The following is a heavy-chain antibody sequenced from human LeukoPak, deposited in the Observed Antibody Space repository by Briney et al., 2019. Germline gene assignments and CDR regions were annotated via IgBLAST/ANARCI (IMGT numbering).Heavy chain of an antibody. V-gene: IGHV3-23*01. CDR3: AKTMIVVVIPYYFDY. CDR2: ISGSGGST. J-gene: IGHJ4*02. CDR1: GFTFGSYA. Sequence: GGSLRLSCAASGFTFGSYAMSWVRQAPGKGLEWVSAISGSGGSTYYADSVKGRFTISRDNSKNTLYLQMNSLRAEDTAVYYCAKTMIVVVIPYYFDYWGQGALVTVSS. D-gene: IGHD3-22*01.